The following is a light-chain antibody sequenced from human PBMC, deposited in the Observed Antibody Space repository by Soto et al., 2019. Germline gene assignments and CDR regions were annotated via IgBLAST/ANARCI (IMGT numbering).Light chain of an antibody. J-gene: IGLJ2*01. CDR3: ASWDDSLYGVI. V-gene: IGLV1-44*01. CDR1: TSNIGGNT. CDR2: SNH. Sequence: QSVLTQPPSASATPGQRVTISCSGSTSNIGGNTVSWYQQLPGTAPKLLIHSNHQRPSGVPDRFSGSKSGTSASLAISGLQSEDEANYYCASWDDSLYGVIFGRGTKLTVL.